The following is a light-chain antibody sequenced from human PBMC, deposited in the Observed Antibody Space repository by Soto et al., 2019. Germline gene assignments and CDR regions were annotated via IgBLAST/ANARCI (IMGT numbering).Light chain of an antibody. V-gene: IGKV1-5*03. CDR3: QHSDSYPWT. CDR2: KAA. Sequence: DVQMTQSPSTLSASLGDRVTITCRASQTIATWLAWYQQKPGNAPKLLIYKAASLESGVPSRFSGSGSGTEFTLTISGLQPDDFGTYYCQHSDSYPWTFGQGTKVEIK. CDR1: QTIATW. J-gene: IGKJ1*01.